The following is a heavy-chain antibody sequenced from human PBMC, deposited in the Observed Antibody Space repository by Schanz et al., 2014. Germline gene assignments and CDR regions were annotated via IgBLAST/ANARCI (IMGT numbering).Heavy chain of an antibody. D-gene: IGHD4-4*01. Sequence: LVVESGGGLVQPGGSLRLSCAASGLTLSDYWMHWVRQAPGKGPEWISHIRADGRMTNYAASVEGRFTISRDVAKNTLYLQMFSLRAEDMGVYYCAGGKTTGLAYWGQGTQVAVSS. CDR2: IRADGRMT. J-gene: IGHJ4*02. V-gene: IGHV3-74*01. CDR3: AGGKTTGLAY. CDR1: GLTLSDYW.